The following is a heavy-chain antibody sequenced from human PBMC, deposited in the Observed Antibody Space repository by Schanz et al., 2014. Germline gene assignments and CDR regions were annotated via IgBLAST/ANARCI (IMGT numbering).Heavy chain of an antibody. V-gene: IGHV3-23*01. CDR3: AKVRYSSGWRGDYFDE. Sequence: EVQLLESGGGLVQPGGSLRLSCAASEFTFSTDAMSWVRQAPGKGLEWLSVISASGGDTYYADSVKGRFTISRDNSKNTLYLQMNRLRAEDTAVYYCAKVRYSSGWRGDYFDEWGRGTLVNVAS. D-gene: IGHD6-25*01. CDR1: EFTFSTDA. J-gene: IGHJ4*02. CDR2: ISASGGDT.